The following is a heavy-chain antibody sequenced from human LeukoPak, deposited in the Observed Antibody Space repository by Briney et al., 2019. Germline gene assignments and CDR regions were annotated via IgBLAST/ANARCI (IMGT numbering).Heavy chain of an antibody. Sequence: SETLSLTCTVSGGSISSYYWSWIRQPPGEGLEWIGYIYYSGSTNYNPSLKSRVTISVDTSKNQFSLKLSSVTAADTAVYYCARIHSSGSHGWFDPWGQGTLVAVSS. CDR2: IYYSGST. D-gene: IGHD6-19*01. V-gene: IGHV4-59*08. J-gene: IGHJ5*02. CDR1: GGSISSYY. CDR3: ARIHSSGSHGWFDP.